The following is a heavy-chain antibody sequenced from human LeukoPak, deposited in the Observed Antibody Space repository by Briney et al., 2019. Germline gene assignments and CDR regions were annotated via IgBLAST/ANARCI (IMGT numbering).Heavy chain of an antibody. Sequence: SETLSLTCTVSGGSISSYYWSWIRQPPGKGLEWIGYIYCSGSTNYNPSLKSRVTISVDTSKNQFSLKLSSVTAADTAVYYCARGVPYGDLDYYYGMDVWGQGTTVTVSS. CDR2: IYCSGST. CDR1: GGSISSYY. J-gene: IGHJ6*02. CDR3: ARGVPYGDLDYYYGMDV. V-gene: IGHV4-59*01. D-gene: IGHD4-17*01.